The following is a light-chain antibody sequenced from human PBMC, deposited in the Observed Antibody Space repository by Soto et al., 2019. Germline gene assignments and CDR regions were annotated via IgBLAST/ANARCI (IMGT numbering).Light chain of an antibody. CDR3: QQYGSSPLT. Sequence: VMTQAPATLSVSPGERVTLSCRASQTINNNVAWYQLKDGQVPRLLIYGASTRAADVPDRFSGSGSGTDFTLTISRLEPEDFAVYYCQQYGSSPLTFGQGTKVDIK. J-gene: IGKJ1*01. CDR2: GAS. CDR1: QTINNN. V-gene: IGKV3-20*01.